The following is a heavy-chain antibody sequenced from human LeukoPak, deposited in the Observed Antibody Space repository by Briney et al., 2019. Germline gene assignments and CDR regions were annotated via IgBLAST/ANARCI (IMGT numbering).Heavy chain of an antibody. CDR3: ARGEDIVTTGHFDY. CDR1: GFSFSTYT. J-gene: IGHJ4*02. CDR2: ISSSGHYI. D-gene: IGHD5-12*01. Sequence: GGSLRLSCAASGFSFSTYTMIWVRQAPGKGLEWVSSISSSGHYIYYTDSLRGRFTISRDNSKNSLYLQMNGLTAEDTGVYYCARGEDIVTTGHFDYWGQGTLVTASS. V-gene: IGHV3-21*01.